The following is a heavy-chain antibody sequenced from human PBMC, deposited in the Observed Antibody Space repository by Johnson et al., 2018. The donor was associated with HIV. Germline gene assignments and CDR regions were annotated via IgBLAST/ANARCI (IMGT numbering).Heavy chain of an antibody. CDR2: IAYDLSNE. D-gene: IGHD5-24*01. CDR1: GFTFSSYG. Sequence: QMQLVESGGGVVQPGTSLRLSCAASGFTFSSYGIHWVRQAPGKGLEWVAVIAYDLSNEFYADSVKGRFTISRDNSRNALYLQMNSLRAEDTAVFYCARDQFGTITTGGDGAFAIWGQGTMVTVSS. CDR3: ARDQFGTITTGGDGAFAI. J-gene: IGHJ3*02. V-gene: IGHV3-30*19.